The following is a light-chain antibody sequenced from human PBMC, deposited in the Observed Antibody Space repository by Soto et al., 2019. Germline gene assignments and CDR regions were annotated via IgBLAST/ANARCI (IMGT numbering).Light chain of an antibody. V-gene: IGLV1-40*01. CDR3: QSYDSSLSGSV. CDR1: SSNIGAGYD. CDR2: GNS. J-gene: IGLJ3*02. Sequence: QSALPQPPSVSGAPGQRVTISCTGSSSNIGAGYDVHWYQQLPGTAPNLLIYGNSNRPSGVPDRFSGSKSGTSASLAITGLQAEDEADYYCQSYDSSLSGSVFGGGTKVTVL.